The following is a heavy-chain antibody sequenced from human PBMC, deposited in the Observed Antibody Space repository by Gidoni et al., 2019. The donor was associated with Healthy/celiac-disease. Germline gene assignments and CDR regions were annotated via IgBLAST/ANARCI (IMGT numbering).Heavy chain of an antibody. D-gene: IGHD3-3*01. J-gene: IGHJ5*02. CDR3: AHSLYDFWSGYYSGWFDP. CDR1: GFSLSTSGVG. Sequence: QITLKESGPTLVKLTQTLTLTCTFSGFSLSTSGVGVGWIRQPPGKALEWLALIYWNDDKRYSPSLKSRLTITKDTSKNQVVLTMTNMDPVDTATYYCAHSLYDFWSGYYSGWFDPWGQGTLVTVSS. CDR2: IYWNDDK. V-gene: IGHV2-5*01.